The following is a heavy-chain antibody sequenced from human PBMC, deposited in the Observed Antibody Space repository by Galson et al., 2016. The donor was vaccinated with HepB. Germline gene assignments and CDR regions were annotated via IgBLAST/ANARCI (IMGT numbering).Heavy chain of an antibody. CDR2: IWDDGSQK. D-gene: IGHD2-21*01. CDR1: GFSFRTFA. J-gene: IGHJ6*02. V-gene: IGHV3-33*01. CDR3: ARPQWNIVVSGGMDV. Sequence: SLRLSCAASGFSFRTFAMNWVRQAPGMGLEWVAVIWDDGSQKYVAESLRGRFSISRDNSKNTLYLHMNNLRADDTAVYYCARPQWNIVVSGGMDVWGQGTTVAVSS.